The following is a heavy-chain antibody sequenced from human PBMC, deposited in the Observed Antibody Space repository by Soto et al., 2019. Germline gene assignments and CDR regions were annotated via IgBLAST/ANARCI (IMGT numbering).Heavy chain of an antibody. Sequence: VQLVESGGGVVQPGRSLRLSCAASGFTFSDYAMHWVRQAPGKGLEWMAVVSHDGRNTHYADSVKGRFTISRDSSKNTVPLEMTSLSAEDTDVYYGAKGGRQWLVTSDFNYWGQGALVTVSS. J-gene: IGHJ4*02. D-gene: IGHD6-19*01. CDR2: VSHDGRNT. CDR3: AKGGRQWLVTSDFNY. CDR1: GFTFSDYA. V-gene: IGHV3-30*18.